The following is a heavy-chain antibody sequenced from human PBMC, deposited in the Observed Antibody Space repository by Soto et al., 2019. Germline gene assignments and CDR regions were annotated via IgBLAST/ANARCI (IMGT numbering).Heavy chain of an antibody. J-gene: IGHJ4*02. CDR2: VFPSGST. D-gene: IGHD1-26*01. Sequence: QVQLQESGPGLVKPSGTLSLTCAVFCGSISHSNLWTWVRQPPGKGLDWIGEVFPSGSTNYNSSLMARVIISVEKSNSQFSLKLGSVTAAHTAVYYCAHRPLVGTAIWGQGTLVSVSS. CDR3: AHRPLVGTAI. V-gene: IGHV4-4*02. CDR1: CGSISHSNL.